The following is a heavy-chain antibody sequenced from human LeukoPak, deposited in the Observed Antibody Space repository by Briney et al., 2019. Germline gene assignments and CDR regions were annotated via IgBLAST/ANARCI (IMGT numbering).Heavy chain of an antibody. CDR2: IYPDDSDT. D-gene: IGHD2-2*02. CDR1: GYSFINCW. CDR3: ARHSSPYQLLYPLDC. V-gene: IGHV5-51*01. Sequence: GESLKISCKGSGYSFINCWIGWVRQLPGKGLEWMGIIYPDDSDTRYSPSFQGQVTISADKFISTAYLQWSSLKASDTAMYYCARHSSPYQLLYPLDCWGQGTLVTVSS. J-gene: IGHJ4*02.